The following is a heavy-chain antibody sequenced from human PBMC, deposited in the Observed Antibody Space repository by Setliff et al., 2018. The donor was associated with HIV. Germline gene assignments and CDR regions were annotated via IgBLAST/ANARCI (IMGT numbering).Heavy chain of an antibody. Sequence: KTSETLSLTCAATGVAISGSTYYWAWIRQSPGRGLRWIGSVHYTGSSYRNPSLKSRLTISIDTSRNHFSLNLTTVTAADTAVYYCAMTLRLFDWGYMDVWGKGTTVTVSS. CDR3: AMTLRLFDWGYMDV. CDR1: GVAISGSTYY. J-gene: IGHJ6*03. D-gene: IGHD3-9*01. CDR2: VHYTGSS. V-gene: IGHV4-39*02.